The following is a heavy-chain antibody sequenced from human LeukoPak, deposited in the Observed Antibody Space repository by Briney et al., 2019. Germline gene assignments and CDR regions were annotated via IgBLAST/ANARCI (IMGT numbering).Heavy chain of an antibody. CDR3: ARGVGGWFGESNWFDP. V-gene: IGHV4-59*01. Sequence: SETLSLTCTVSGGSISSYYWSWIRQPPGKGLEWIGYIYYSGSTNYNPSLKSRVTISVDTSKNQFSLKLSSVTAADTAVYYCARGVGGWFGESNWFDPWGQGTLVAVSS. D-gene: IGHD3-10*01. CDR2: IYYSGST. CDR1: GGSISSYY. J-gene: IGHJ5*02.